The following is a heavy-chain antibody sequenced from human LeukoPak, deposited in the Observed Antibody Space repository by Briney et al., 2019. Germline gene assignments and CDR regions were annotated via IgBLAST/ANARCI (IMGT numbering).Heavy chain of an antibody. CDR3: ARVRRYYYGMDV. CDR2: FDPEDGET. Sequence: ASVKVSCKVSGYTLTELSMHWVRQAPGKGLEWMGGFDPEDGETIYAQKFQGRVTMTEDTSTDTAYMELSRLRFDDTAVYYCARVRRYYYGMDVWGQGTTVTVSS. CDR1: GYTLTELS. V-gene: IGHV1-24*01. J-gene: IGHJ6*02.